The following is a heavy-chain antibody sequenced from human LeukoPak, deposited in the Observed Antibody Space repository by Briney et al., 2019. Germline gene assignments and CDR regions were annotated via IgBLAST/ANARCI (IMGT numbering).Heavy chain of an antibody. J-gene: IGHJ5*02. D-gene: IGHD3-3*01. CDR1: GGSISSSSYY. Sequence: SETLSLTCTVSGGSISSSSYYWGWIRQPPGKGLEWIGSIYYSGSTYYNPSLKSRVTISVDTSKSQFSLKLSSVTAADTAVYYCAALRFLEWLLSGPYNWFDPWGQGTLVTVSS. V-gene: IGHV4-39*07. CDR3: AALRFLEWLLSGPYNWFDP. CDR2: IYYSGST.